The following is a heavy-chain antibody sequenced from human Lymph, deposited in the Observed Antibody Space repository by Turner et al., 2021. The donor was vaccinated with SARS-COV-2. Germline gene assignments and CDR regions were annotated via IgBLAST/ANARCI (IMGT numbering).Heavy chain of an antibody. J-gene: IGHJ4*02. V-gene: IGHV1-69*01. D-gene: IGHD2-15*01. Sequence: QVQLVQSGAEGKKPGSSVKVSCKASGGTFSSSAISWVRQAPGQGLEWMGGIIPIFGTANSAQRFQGRVTITADESTSTAYMELRSLRSEDTAVYYCARGAAYCSGGSCYRKGFDYWGQGTPVTVSS. CDR3: ARGAAYCSGGSCYRKGFDY. CDR2: IIPIFGTA. CDR1: GGTFSSSA.